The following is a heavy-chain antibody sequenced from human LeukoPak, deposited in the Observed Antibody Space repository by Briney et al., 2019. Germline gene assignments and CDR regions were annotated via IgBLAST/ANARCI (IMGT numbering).Heavy chain of an antibody. Sequence: GGSLRLSCVASGFTLSSYGMSWGRQAPGKGLEWVSGISDSGGSTYYADSVKGRFTISRDNSKNTLYLQMNSLRAEDTAVYYCAKGIATTGPYYYVMDVWGQGTTVTVSS. CDR1: GFTLSSYG. CDR2: ISDSGGST. D-gene: IGHD6-13*01. V-gene: IGHV3-23*01. J-gene: IGHJ6*02. CDR3: AKGIATTGPYYYVMDV.